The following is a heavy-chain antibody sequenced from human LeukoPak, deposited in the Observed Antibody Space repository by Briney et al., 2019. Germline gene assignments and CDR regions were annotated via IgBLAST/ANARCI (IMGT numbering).Heavy chain of an antibody. CDR2: IYYSGST. D-gene: IGHD3-22*01. V-gene: IGHV4-59*01. Sequence: SETLSLTCTVSGCFISSSYWSWIRQPPGKGLEWIGYIYYSGSTNYNPSLKSRVTISVDTSKNQFSLKLSSVTAADTAVYYCARDANLYYYDSSGYYWSYFDYWGQGTLVTVSS. CDR3: ARDANLYYYDSSGYYWSYFDY. CDR1: GCFISSSY. J-gene: IGHJ4*02.